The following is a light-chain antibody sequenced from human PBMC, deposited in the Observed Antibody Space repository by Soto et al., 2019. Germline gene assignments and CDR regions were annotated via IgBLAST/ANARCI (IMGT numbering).Light chain of an antibody. CDR1: QSVLCSSSNRNY. J-gene: IGKJ1*01. V-gene: IGKV4-1*01. CDR2: WAS. CDR3: QQYYSSPWT. Sequence: DIVLTQSPASLAVSLGERATINCKSSQSVLCSSSNRNYLAWYQQKPGQPPKLLIYWASARESGVPDRFSGSGSGTEFTLTISSLQSEDFAVYYCQQYYSSPWTFGQGTKVDIK.